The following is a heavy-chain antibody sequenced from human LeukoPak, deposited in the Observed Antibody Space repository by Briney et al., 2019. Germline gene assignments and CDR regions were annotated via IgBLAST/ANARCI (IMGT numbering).Heavy chain of an antibody. CDR3: SRESGPFSPFGF. Sequence: SGTLSLTCGVSGGSISDTNWWSWVRQPPGQGLEWIGEISLRGLTNYNPSLRSRLTMSLDESKNQVSLNLTSVTAAGTAVYYCSRESGPFSPFGFWGQGTLVSVHS. CDR2: ISLRGLT. J-gene: IGHJ4*02. D-gene: IGHD1-26*01. CDR1: GGSISDTNW. V-gene: IGHV4-4*02.